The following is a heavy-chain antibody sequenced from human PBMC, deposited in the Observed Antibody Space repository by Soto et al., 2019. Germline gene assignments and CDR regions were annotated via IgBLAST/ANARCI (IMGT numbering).Heavy chain of an antibody. D-gene: IGHD3-22*01. Sequence: GASVKVSCKASGGTFSSYAIRWVRQAPGQGLEWMGGIIPIFGTANYAQKFQGRVTITADESTSTAYMELSSLRSEDTAVYYCAGAPYYYDSSGYYYDAFDIWGQGTMVTVSS. CDR2: IIPIFGTA. CDR3: AGAPYYYDSSGYYYDAFDI. V-gene: IGHV1-69*13. CDR1: GGTFSSYA. J-gene: IGHJ3*02.